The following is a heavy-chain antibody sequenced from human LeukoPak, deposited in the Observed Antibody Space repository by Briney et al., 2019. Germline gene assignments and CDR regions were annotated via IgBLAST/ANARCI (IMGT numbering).Heavy chain of an antibody. Sequence: GGSLRLSCAASGFIFSNYSMNWVRQAPGKGLEWVSSISSRSSYIYYADSVKGRFTISRDNAKNSLYLQMNSLRAEDTAVYYCARISKYSGYALDFWGQGTLVTVSS. CDR2: ISSRSSYI. D-gene: IGHD5-12*01. CDR3: ARISKYSGYALDF. V-gene: IGHV3-21*01. CDR1: GFIFSNYS. J-gene: IGHJ4*02.